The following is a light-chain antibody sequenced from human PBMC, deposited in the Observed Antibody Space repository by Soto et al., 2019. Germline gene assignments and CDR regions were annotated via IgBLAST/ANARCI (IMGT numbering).Light chain of an antibody. Sequence: EIVLTQSPGTLSLSPGERATLSCRASQSVSNNYLAWYQQKPGQAPRLLIYGASNRATGMPDRFSGSGSGTDFTLTISRLEPEDFAVYYSQQYGSSGTFGQGTKVDIK. J-gene: IGKJ1*01. CDR2: GAS. CDR1: QSVSNNY. V-gene: IGKV3-20*01. CDR3: QQYGSSGT.